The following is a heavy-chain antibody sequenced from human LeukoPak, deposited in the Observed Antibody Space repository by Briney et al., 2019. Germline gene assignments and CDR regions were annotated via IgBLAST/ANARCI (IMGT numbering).Heavy chain of an antibody. V-gene: IGHV3-74*03. J-gene: IGHJ4*02. Sequence: GGSLRLSCAASGFTFSSYWMHWGRQAPGKGLVWVSRINGDGTTTTYADSVKGRFTISRDNAENTLYLQMNSLRAEDTAVYYCARSGGHNRLDYWGQGTLVTVSS. CDR2: INGDGTTT. CDR3: ARSGGHNRLDY. D-gene: IGHD2-15*01. CDR1: GFTFSSYW.